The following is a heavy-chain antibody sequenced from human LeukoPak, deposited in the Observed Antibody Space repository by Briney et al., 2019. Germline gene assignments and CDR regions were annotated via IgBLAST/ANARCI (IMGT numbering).Heavy chain of an antibody. CDR2: IHQSGST. J-gene: IGHJ4*02. Sequence: PSETLSLTCTVSNGSISNYYWSWIRQSPGNKLEWIAHIHQSGSTNYNPSLKSRVTILVDTSKNQFSLKVNSMTAADTAVYYCARHRDGGTYPLDYWGQGTLVTVSS. CDR3: ARHRDGGTYPLDY. CDR1: NGSISNYY. D-gene: IGHD1-26*01. V-gene: IGHV4-59*08.